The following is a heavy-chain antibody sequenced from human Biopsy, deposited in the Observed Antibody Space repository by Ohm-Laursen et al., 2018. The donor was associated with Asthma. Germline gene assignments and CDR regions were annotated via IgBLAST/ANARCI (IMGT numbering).Heavy chain of an antibody. J-gene: IGHJ5*02. CDR2: INPNGGGT. V-gene: IGHV1-2*06. D-gene: IGHD7-27*01. Sequence: ASVKVSCKASGFTFMGYHIFWMRQAPGQGLEWMGRINPNGGGTHYAQKFQGRVTLTRDTSISTVYMDLSALTSDDTAVYYCARGQKSPGDRWFDPWGQGTLVTVSS. CDR1: GFTFMGYH. CDR3: ARGQKSPGDRWFDP.